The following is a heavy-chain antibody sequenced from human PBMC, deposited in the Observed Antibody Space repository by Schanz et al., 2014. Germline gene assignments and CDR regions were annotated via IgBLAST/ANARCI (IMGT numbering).Heavy chain of an antibody. D-gene: IGHD5-12*01. Sequence: QVQLVQSGAEMKKPGASVKVSCKASGYTFTGYYMHWVRQAPGQGLEWMGWINPNSGTTNDAQKFQGWVAMTRDTSISTAYMELSKLKTDDTAVYYCARAVGGYDPAGALDYWGQGTLVTVSS. V-gene: IGHV1-2*04. CDR3: ARAVGGYDPAGALDY. CDR1: GYTFTGYY. J-gene: IGHJ4*02. CDR2: INPNSGTT.